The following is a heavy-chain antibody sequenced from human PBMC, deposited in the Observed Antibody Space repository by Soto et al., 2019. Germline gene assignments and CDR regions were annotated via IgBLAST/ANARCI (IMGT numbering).Heavy chain of an antibody. J-gene: IGHJ5*02. CDR3: ARDTKSSWYERWFDP. CDR1: GFTFSDYA. D-gene: IGHD6-13*01. V-gene: IGHV3-48*04. Sequence: EVQLLESGGDLVQPGGSLRLSCTASGFTFSDYAMNWVRQAPGKGLEWVSYISSSGSTIYYADSVKGRFTISRDNAKNSLYLQMNSLRAEDTAVYYCARDTKSSWYERWFDPWGQGTLVTVSS. CDR2: ISSSGSTI.